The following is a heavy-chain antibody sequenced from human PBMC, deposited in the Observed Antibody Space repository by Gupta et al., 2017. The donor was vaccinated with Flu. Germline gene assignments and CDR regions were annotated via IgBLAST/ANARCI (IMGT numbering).Heavy chain of an antibody. CDR2: IIPILGIA. Sequence: QVQLVQSGAEVKKPGSSVKVSCKASXGXFSSXTXXXVXXAPGQGLEWMGRIIPILGIANYAQKFQGRVTITADKSTSTAYMELSSLRSEDTAVYYCARDQVESEPYDSSGYTDYWGQGTLVTVSS. CDR3: ARDQVESEPYDSSGYTDY. CDR1: XGXFSSXT. V-gene: IGHV1-69*08. J-gene: IGHJ4*02. D-gene: IGHD3-22*01.